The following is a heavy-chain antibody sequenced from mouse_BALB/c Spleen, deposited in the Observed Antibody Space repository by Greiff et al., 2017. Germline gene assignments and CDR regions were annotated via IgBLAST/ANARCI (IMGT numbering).Heavy chain of an antibody. J-gene: IGHJ3*01. Sequence: VQLQQSGPGLVKPSQSLSLTCSVTGYSITSGYYWNWIRQFPGNKLEWMGYISYDGSNNYNPSLKNRISITRDTSKNQFFLKLNSVTTEDTATYYCARAYGNLFAYWGQGTLVTVSA. V-gene: IGHV3-6*02. D-gene: IGHD2-1*01. CDR3: ARAYGNLFAY. CDR2: ISYDGSN. CDR1: GYSITSGYY.